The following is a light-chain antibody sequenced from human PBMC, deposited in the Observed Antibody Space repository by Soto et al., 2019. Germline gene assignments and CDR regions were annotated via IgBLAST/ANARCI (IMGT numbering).Light chain of an antibody. CDR3: QQRSNWLT. Sequence: EIVLTQSPATLSLSPGERATLSCRASQSVSSYLAWYQQKPGQAPRLLIYDASNRATGIPARFSGSGSGTDFTLTISSLKPEDFAVYYCQQRSNWLTFGQGTRLEIK. V-gene: IGKV3-11*01. CDR2: DAS. CDR1: QSVSSY. J-gene: IGKJ5*01.